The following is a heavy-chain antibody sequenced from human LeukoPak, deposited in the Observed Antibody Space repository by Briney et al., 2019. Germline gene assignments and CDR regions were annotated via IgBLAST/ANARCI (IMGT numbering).Heavy chain of an antibody. D-gene: IGHD3-16*02. CDR2: IYPGGSP. V-gene: IGHV4-4*02. J-gene: IGHJ4*02. CDR3: ARSDLWGSYRFLDY. Sequence: SETLSLTCAVSNDSISSNKWWSWVRQSPGKGLEWIGEIYPGGSPNYNPSLESRITMSVDKSKNQFSLKLSSVTATDTAVYYCARSDLWGSYRFLDYWGQGTLVTVSS. CDR1: NDSISSNKW.